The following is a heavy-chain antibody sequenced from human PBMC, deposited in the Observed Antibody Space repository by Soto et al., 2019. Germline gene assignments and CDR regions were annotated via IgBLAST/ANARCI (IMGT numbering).Heavy chain of an antibody. Sequence: QVQLVQSGSEVKKPGSSVKVSCKVSGGTFSSFAISWVRQAPGQGLEWIGGIIPAIGTPDHAPKFRGRVTITADESTPTAYLELSSLTSTASAAYFCARDYGRQGPGLWGQGTKVTVSS. CDR2: IIPAIGTP. D-gene: IGHD3-10*01. CDR3: ARDYGRQGPGL. J-gene: IGHJ3*01. V-gene: IGHV1-69*01. CDR1: GGTFSSFA.